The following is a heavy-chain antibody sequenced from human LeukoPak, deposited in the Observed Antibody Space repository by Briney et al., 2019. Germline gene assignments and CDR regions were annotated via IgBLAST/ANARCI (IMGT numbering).Heavy chain of an antibody. V-gene: IGHV3-7*01. CDR1: GFTFSNYM. CDR3: ARDRGPRTGFMVREAYDY. CDR2: MRTDGSVP. Sequence: PGGSLRLSCAVSGFTFSNYMMTWVRQAPGEGLEWVANMRTDGSVPSYVDSVKGRFIISRDNAKNSLYLQMNSLRAEDTAVYYCARDRGPRTGFMVREAYDYWGQGTLVTVSS. D-gene: IGHD3-10*01. J-gene: IGHJ4*02.